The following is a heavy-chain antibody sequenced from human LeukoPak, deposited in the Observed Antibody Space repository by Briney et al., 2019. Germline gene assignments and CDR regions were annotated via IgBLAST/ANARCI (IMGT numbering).Heavy chain of an antibody. CDR1: GFTFSSYA. Sequence: PAGSLRLSCAASGFTFSSYAMSGVPQAPGKGLEWVSAISGSGGSTYYTDSVKGRLTISRDNSKNTLYLKMNSLRAEDTAVYYCAKDRPAARADYYYYGMDVWGQGTTVTVSS. CDR3: AKDRPAARADYYYYGMDV. J-gene: IGHJ6*02. CDR2: ISGSGGST. V-gene: IGHV3-23*01. D-gene: IGHD2-2*01.